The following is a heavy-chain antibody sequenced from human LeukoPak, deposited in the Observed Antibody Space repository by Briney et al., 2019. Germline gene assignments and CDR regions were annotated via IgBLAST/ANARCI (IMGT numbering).Heavy chain of an antibody. CDR1: GYSFTSYW. Sequence: GESLKISCKGSGYSFTSYWISGVRQMPGKGREWRGRFDPSDSYTNYSPSFQGHVTISADKSISTAYLQWSSLKASDTAMYYCASHTLYYGMDVWGKGTTVTVSS. J-gene: IGHJ6*04. CDR2: FDPSDSYT. CDR3: ASHTLYYGMDV. V-gene: IGHV5-10-1*01.